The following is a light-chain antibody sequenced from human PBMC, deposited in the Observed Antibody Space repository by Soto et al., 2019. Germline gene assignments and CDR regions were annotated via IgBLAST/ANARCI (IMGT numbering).Light chain of an antibody. J-gene: IGKJ4*01. Sequence: DIQMTQSPSTLSASVGDRVTITCRASQSITSWLAWYPQKPGKAPNLLIYKASSLESGVPSRFSGSGSGTEFTLTISSLQPDDFATYYCQQYNSYALTFGGGTKVEIK. V-gene: IGKV1-5*03. CDR2: KAS. CDR1: QSITSW. CDR3: QQYNSYALT.